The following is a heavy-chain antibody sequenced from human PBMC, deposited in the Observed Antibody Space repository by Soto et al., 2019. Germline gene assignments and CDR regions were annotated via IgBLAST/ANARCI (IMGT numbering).Heavy chain of an antibody. Sequence: GESLKISCAASGFTVSSNYMSWVRQAPGKGLEWVSVIYSGGSTYYAGSLKGRLTISRDNSKNTLYLQMNSQSAEDTAVYYGARDGLGYCSGGSCQYYFDYWGQGTLVTVSS. D-gene: IGHD2-15*01. CDR3: ARDGLGYCSGGSCQYYFDY. CDR1: GFTVSSNY. CDR2: IYSGGST. J-gene: IGHJ4*02. V-gene: IGHV3-66*01.